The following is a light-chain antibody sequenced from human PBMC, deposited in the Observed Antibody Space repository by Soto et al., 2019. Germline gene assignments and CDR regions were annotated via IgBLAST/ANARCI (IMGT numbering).Light chain of an antibody. J-gene: IGLJ3*02. CDR2: DNN. CDR1: SSNIGNNY. CDR3: GTWDSSLSAWV. Sequence: QSVWTQPPSVSAAPGQKVTSSCSGSSSNIGNNYVSWYQRLPGTAPKLLIYDNNKRPSGIPDRFSGSKSGTSATLGITGLQTGDEADYYCGTWDSSLSAWVFGGATKVTVL. V-gene: IGLV1-51*01.